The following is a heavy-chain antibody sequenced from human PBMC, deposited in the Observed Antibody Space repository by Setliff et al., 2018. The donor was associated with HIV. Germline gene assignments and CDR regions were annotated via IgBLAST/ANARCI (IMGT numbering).Heavy chain of an antibody. V-gene: IGHV5-51*01. CDR1: GYRFSNYW. CDR2: IYPGDSDT. CDR3: ARGRDYIWGSYLDY. J-gene: IGHJ4*02. D-gene: IGHD3-16*02. Sequence: GESLTISCKGFGYRFSNYWIGWVRQVPGKGLEWMGIIYPGDSDTRYSPSFQGQVTISADKSISTAYLQWSSLKAPDTAIYYCARGRDYIWGSYLDYWGQGTLVTVSS.